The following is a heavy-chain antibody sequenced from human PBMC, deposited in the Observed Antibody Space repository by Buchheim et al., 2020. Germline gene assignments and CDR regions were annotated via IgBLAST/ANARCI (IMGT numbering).Heavy chain of an antibody. Sequence: QLQLQESGPGLVKPSETLSLTCTVSGGSISDTNYYWGWIRQPPGRGLEWIGSIYYSGSTYYNPSLKSRVTISVDTSKNQSSLKLSSVTAADTAVYYCARDSSGVDYWGQGTL. D-gene: IGHD3-22*01. J-gene: IGHJ4*02. CDR2: IYYSGST. CDR1: GGSISDTNYY. V-gene: IGHV4-39*07. CDR3: ARDSSGVDY.